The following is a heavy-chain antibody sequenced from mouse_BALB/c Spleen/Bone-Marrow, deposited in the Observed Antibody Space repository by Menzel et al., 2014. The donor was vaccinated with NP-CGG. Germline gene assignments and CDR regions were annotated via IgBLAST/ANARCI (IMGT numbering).Heavy chain of an antibody. Sequence: DVMLVESGGGLVKPGGSLKLSGAASGFTFSDYYMYWVRQTPEKRLEWVATISDGGSYTYYPDSVKGRFTISRDNAKNNLYLQMSSLKSEDTAMYYCARDALYRYDGGYAMDYWGQGTSVTVSS. CDR2: ISDGGSYT. V-gene: IGHV5-4*02. D-gene: IGHD2-14*01. CDR3: ARDALYRYDGGYAMDY. CDR1: GFTFSDYY. J-gene: IGHJ4*01.